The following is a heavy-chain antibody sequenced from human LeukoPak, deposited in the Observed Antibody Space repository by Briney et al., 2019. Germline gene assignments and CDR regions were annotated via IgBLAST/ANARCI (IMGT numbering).Heavy chain of an antibody. V-gene: IGHV3-21*01. CDR2: ISSSSYI. D-gene: IGHD1-7*01. J-gene: IGHJ6*03. CDR1: GFTFSSYS. CDR3: ARESSITGTRYMDV. Sequence: GGSLRLSCAASGFTFSSYSMNWVRQAPGKGLEWVSSISSSSYIYYADSVKGRFTISRDNAKNSLYLQMNSLRAEDTAVYYCARESSITGTRYMDVWGKGTTVTVSS.